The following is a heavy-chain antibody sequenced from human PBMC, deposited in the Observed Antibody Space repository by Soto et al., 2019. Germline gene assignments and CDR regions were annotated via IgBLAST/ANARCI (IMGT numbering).Heavy chain of an antibody. V-gene: IGHV3-30-3*01. D-gene: IGHD2-15*01. CDR3: ARDLCSGGSCYGSY. CDR1: GFTFSSYA. CDR2: LSYDGSNK. J-gene: IGHJ4*02. Sequence: GGSLRLSCAASGFTFSSYAMYWVRQAPGKGLEWVAVLSYDGSNKYYADSVKGRFTISRDNSKNTLYLQMNSLKSEDTAVYYCARDLCSGGSCYGSYWGQGTLVTVSS.